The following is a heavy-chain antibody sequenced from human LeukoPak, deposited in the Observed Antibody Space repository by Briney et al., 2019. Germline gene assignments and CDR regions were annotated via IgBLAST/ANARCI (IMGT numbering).Heavy chain of an antibody. CDR1: GFTFSRYG. D-gene: IGHD4-17*01. J-gene: IGHJ4*02. Sequence: GGSLRLSCAASGFTFSRYGMHWVRQAPGKGLEWVAVLWNDGSNKDYADSVKGRFTISRDNSKNSLYLQMNSLSVEDTAVYYWAGNSIAYSSVADYANMADYWGQGTLVTVSS. CDR2: LWNDGSNK. V-gene: IGHV3-33*01. CDR3: AGNSIAYSSVADYANMADY.